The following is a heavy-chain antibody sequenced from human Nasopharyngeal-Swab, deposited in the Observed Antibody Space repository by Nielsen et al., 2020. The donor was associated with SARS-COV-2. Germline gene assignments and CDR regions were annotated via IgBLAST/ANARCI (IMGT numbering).Heavy chain of an antibody. CDR2: TYYRSKWYN. V-gene: IGHV6-1*01. D-gene: IGHD6-13*01. Sequence: WIRQSPSRGLEWLGRTYYRSKWYNDYAVSVKSRITINPDTSKNQFSLKLSSVTAADTAVYYRARKSGVLEQQLVRGRWFDPWGQGTLVTVSS. J-gene: IGHJ5*02. CDR3: ARKSGVLEQQLVRGRWFDP.